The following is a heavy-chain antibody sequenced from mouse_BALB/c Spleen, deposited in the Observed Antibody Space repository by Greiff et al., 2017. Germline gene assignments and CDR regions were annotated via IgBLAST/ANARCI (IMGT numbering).Heavy chain of an antibody. CDR2: IRLKSDNYAT. V-gene: IGHV6-6*02. J-gene: IGHJ3*01. CDR1: GFTFSSYW. D-gene: IGHD3-2*01. Sequence: EVKLEESGGGLVQPGGSMKLSCVASGFTFSSYWMSWVRQSPEKGLEWVAEIRLKSDNYATHYAESVKGKFTISRDDSKSRLYLQMNSLRAEDTGIYYCTLDSSGSAYWGQGTLVTVSA. CDR3: TLDSSGSAY.